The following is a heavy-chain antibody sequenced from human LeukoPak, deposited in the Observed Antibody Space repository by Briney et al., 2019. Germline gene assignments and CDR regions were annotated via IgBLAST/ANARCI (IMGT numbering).Heavy chain of an antibody. CDR3: ARRGTSGSVDF. J-gene: IGHJ4*02. CDR2: IYYTGST. CDR1: GGSISGYY. D-gene: IGHD1-26*01. V-gene: IGHV4-59*08. Sequence: SEALSLTCTVSGGSISGYYWSWIRQPPGKGLDLLGYIYYTGSTNYNPSLKSRVTISVDTSKNHFSLRLSSVTAADTAVYYCARRGTSGSVDFWGQGTLVTVSS.